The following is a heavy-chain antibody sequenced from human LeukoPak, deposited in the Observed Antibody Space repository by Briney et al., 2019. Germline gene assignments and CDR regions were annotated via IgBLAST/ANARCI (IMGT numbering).Heavy chain of an antibody. D-gene: IGHD2-2*01. Sequence: SETLSLTYTVSGGSISSYYWSWIRQPPGKGLEWIGYIYYSGSTNYNPSLKSRVTISVDTSKNQFSLKLSSVTAADTAVYYCARGDIVVVPAAIAYGMDVWGKGTTVTVSS. CDR1: GGSISSYY. CDR3: ARGDIVVVPAAIAYGMDV. J-gene: IGHJ6*04. CDR2: IYYSGST. V-gene: IGHV4-59*01.